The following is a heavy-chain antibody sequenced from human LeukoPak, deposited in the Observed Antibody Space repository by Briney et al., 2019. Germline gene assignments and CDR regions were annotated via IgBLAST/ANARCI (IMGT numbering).Heavy chain of an antibody. CDR3: ARGTYDILTGYYSPFDY. V-gene: IGHV3-7*03. CDR2: IKQDGSEK. Sequence: GGSLRLSCAASGFTFSSYWMSWVRQAPGKGLEWVANIKQDGSEKYYVDSVKGRFTISRDNAKNSLYPQMNSLRAEDTALYYCARGTYDILTGYYSPFDYWGQGTLVTVSS. J-gene: IGHJ4*02. D-gene: IGHD3-9*01. CDR1: GFTFSSYW.